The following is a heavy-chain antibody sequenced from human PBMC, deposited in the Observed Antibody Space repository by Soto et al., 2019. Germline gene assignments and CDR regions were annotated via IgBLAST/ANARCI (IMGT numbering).Heavy chain of an antibody. CDR1: GGSISSYY. V-gene: IGHV4-4*07. D-gene: IGHD2-15*01. CDR2: IYTSGST. J-gene: IGHJ3*02. Sequence: KPSETLSLTCTVSGGSISSYYWSWIRQPAGKGLEWIGRIYTSGSTNYNPSLKSRVTMSVDTSKNQFSLKLSSVTAADTAVYYCARGGGNIVVVAAGAFDIWGQGTMVTVSS. CDR3: ARGGGNIVVVAAGAFDI.